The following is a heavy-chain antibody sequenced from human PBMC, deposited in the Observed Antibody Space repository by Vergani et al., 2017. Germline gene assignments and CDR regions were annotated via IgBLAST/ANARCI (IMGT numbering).Heavy chain of an antibody. V-gene: IGHV3-9*01. CDR3: AKDMEYQLLYGGYFDL. J-gene: IGHJ2*01. Sequence: VQLVESGGGVVQPGRSLRLSCAASGFTFSSYGMHWVRQAPGKGLEWVSGISWNSGSIGYADSVKSRFTISRDNAKNSLYLQMNSLRAEDTALYYCAKDMEYQLLYGGYFDLWGRGTLVTVSS. CDR1: GFTFSSYG. D-gene: IGHD2-2*02. CDR2: ISWNSGSI.